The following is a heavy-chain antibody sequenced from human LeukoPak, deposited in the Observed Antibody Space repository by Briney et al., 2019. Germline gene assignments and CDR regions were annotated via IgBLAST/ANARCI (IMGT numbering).Heavy chain of an antibody. D-gene: IGHD2-2*01. Sequence: VSVTVSCKASGYTFTGYYMHWVRQAPGQGLEWMGWINPNSGGTKYAQKFQGRVTMTRDTSISTVYMELSSLRSDDTAVYYCARARGYCSSTKCYDDHDYWGQGTLVTVSS. CDR1: GYTFTGYY. V-gene: IGHV1-2*02. CDR2: INPNSGGT. CDR3: ARARGYCSSTKCYDDHDY. J-gene: IGHJ4*02.